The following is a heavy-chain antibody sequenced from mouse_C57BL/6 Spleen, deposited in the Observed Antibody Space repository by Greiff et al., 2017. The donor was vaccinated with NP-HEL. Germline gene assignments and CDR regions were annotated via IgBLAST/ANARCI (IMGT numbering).Heavy chain of an antibody. CDR3: ARVDYDEAY. CDR1: GYSITSGYF. Sequence: EVQLQESGPGLVKPSQSLSLTCSVSGYSITSGYFCNWIRQLPGNKLEWMGYISYDGSNNYNPSLKNRISITRDTSTNQFFLKLNSVTTEDTATYYCARVDYDEAYWGKGTLVTVSA. J-gene: IGHJ3*01. D-gene: IGHD2-4*01. CDR2: ISYDGSN. V-gene: IGHV3-6*01.